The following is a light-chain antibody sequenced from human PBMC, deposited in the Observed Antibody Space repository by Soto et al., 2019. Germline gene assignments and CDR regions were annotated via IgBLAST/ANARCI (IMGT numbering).Light chain of an antibody. Sequence: DIQMTPSPSSLYESVGDRVTITFQASQNINNYLNWYQQKPGRAPKLLIYDASNLEAGVPSRFRGSGSGTDFTFTISRLQPEDIATYYCQQYENLPTFGQGTRLEI. V-gene: IGKV1-33*01. CDR2: DAS. CDR3: QQYENLPT. J-gene: IGKJ5*01. CDR1: QNINNY.